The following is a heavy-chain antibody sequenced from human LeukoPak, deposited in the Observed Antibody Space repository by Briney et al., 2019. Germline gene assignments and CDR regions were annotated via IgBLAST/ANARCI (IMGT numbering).Heavy chain of an antibody. J-gene: IGHJ4*02. CDR1: GFTFSSYE. Sequence: GGSLRLSCAASGFTFSSYEMNWVRQAPGKGLEWVSYISSSGSTIYYADSVKGRFISSRDNSKNTLYLQMNSLRAEDTAVYYCARGQYYYDSSGYSPLDYWGQGTLVTVSS. CDR2: ISSSGSTI. D-gene: IGHD3-22*01. V-gene: IGHV3-48*03. CDR3: ARGQYYYDSSGYSPLDY.